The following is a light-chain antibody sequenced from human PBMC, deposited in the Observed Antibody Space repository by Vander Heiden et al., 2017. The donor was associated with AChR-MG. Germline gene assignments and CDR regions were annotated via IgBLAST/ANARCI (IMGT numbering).Light chain of an antibody. CDR1: SSNIGNNY. V-gene: IGLV1-51*01. CDR2: DNN. J-gene: IGLJ3*02. Sequence: QSVLTQPPSVSAAPGQKVTISCSGSSSNIGNNYVSWYQQLPGTAPKLLIYDNNKRPSGIPDRFSGSKSGTSATLGITGLQTGDEADYYCGTWDSSLSPNWVFGGGTKLTGL. CDR3: GTWDSSLSPNWV.